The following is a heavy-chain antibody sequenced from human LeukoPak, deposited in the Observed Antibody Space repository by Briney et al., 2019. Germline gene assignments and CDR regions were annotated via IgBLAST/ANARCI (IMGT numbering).Heavy chain of an antibody. J-gene: IGHJ4*02. D-gene: IGHD3-22*01. CDR2: IYTSGST. Sequence: SETLSLTCTVSGGSISSYYWSWIRQPAGKGLEWIGRIYTSGSTNYNPSLKSRVTMSVDTSKNQFSLKLSSVTAADTAFYYCARHGYYDSSGYYPLDYWGQGTLVTVSS. V-gene: IGHV4-4*07. CDR1: GGSISSYY. CDR3: ARHGYYDSSGYYPLDY.